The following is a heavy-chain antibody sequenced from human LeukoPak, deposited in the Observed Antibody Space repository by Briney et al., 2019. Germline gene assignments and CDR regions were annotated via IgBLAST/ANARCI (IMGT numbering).Heavy chain of an antibody. CDR1: GVSISPYY. D-gene: IGHD5-18*01. J-gene: IGHJ4*02. CDR3: ASGGHNYGSPFDY. CDR2: ISPSGTT. V-gene: IGHV4-4*07. Sequence: PSETLSLTCTISGVSISPYYWSWLRQPAGKGLEWSGRISPSGTTNYNPSLRSRVTMSVDTSKNQFSPKLSSVNAADTAVYYCASGGHNYGSPFDYWGQGTLVTVSS.